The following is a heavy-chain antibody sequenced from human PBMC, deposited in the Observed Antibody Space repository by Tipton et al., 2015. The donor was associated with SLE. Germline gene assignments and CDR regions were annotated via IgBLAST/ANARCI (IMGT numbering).Heavy chain of an antibody. V-gene: IGHV3-23*01. Sequence: GSLRLSCAASGFTFSSYAMSWVRQAPGKGLEWVSAISGSGGSTYYADSVKGRFTISRDNSKNTLYLQMNSLRAEDTAVYYCAHPGIVGATHLDAFDIWGQGTMVTVSS. CDR3: AHPGIVGATHLDAFDI. D-gene: IGHD1-26*01. CDR2: ISGSGGST. J-gene: IGHJ3*02. CDR1: GFTFSSYA.